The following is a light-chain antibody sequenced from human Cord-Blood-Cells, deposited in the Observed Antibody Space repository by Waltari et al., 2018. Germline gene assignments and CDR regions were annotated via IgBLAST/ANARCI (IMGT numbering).Light chain of an antibody. J-gene: IGKJ1*01. CDR3: QKYNSAPWT. Sequence: DLQMTQSPSSMSASVVDSITITCRASQGISNYLAWYQQKPGKVPKLLIYAASTLQSGVPSRFSGSGSGTDFTLTISSLQPEDVATYYCQKYNSAPWTFGQGTKVEIK. CDR1: QGISNY. CDR2: AAS. V-gene: IGKV1-27*01.